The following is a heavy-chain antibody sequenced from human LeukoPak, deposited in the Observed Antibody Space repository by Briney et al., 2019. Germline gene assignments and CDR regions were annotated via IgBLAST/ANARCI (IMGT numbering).Heavy chain of an antibody. CDR3: ARVAGTFWS. CDR1: GFTFSSYA. CDR2: ISYDGSNK. V-gene: IGHV3-30-3*01. J-gene: IGHJ5*02. D-gene: IGHD6-19*01. Sequence: PGGSLRLSCAASGFTFSSYAMHWVRQAPGKGLEWVAVISYDGSNKYYADSVKGRFTISRDNSKNTLYLQMNSLRAEGTAVYYCARVAGTFWSWGQGTLVTVSS.